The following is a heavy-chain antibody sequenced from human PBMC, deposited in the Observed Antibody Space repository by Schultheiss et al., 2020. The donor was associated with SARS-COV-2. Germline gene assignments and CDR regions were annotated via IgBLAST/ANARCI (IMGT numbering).Heavy chain of an antibody. V-gene: IGHV4-4*07. CDR3: ARVAISSSFQYQFDS. CDR2: IYDSDST. D-gene: IGHD2-2*01. Sequence: SETLSLTCTVSGGSISNYYWSWIRQTAGKGLEWIGRIYDSDSTNYNPPLKSRVTISLDTPKNQFSLELASVTAADTAVYYCARVAISSSFQYQFDSWSQGTLVTVAS. J-gene: IGHJ4*02. CDR1: GGSISNYY.